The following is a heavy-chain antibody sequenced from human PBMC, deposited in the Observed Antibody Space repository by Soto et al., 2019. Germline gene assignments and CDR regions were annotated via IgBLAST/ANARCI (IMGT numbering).Heavy chain of an antibody. D-gene: IGHD1-7*01. Sequence: QVQLVQSGAEVKKPGSSVKVSCKASGGTFSSYAISWVRQAPGQGREWMGGIIPIFGTANYAQKFQGRVTITADESTSKAYMELSSRRSEDTAVYYCAGPPELTRIYYYYGMDVWGQGTTVTVSS. CDR1: GGTFSSYA. J-gene: IGHJ6*02. CDR2: IIPIFGTA. CDR3: AGPPELTRIYYYYGMDV. V-gene: IGHV1-69*12.